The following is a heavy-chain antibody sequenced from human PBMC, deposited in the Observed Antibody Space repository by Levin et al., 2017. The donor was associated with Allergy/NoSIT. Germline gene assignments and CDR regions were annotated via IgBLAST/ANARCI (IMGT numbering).Heavy chain of an antibody. Sequence: SETLSLTCTVSGGSISSSSYYWGWIRQPPGKGLEWIGSIYYSGSTYYNPSLKSRVTISVDTSKNQFSLKLSSVTAADTAVYYCARLRLLELHIDPWGQGTLVTVSS. CDR3: ARLRLLELHIDP. J-gene: IGHJ5*02. CDR1: GGSISSSSYY. CDR2: IYYSGST. V-gene: IGHV4-39*01. D-gene: IGHD1-7*01.